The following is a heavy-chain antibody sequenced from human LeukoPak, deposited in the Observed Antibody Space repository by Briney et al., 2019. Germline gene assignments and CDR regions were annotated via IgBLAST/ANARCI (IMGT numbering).Heavy chain of an antibody. J-gene: IGHJ4*02. D-gene: IGHD3-22*01. CDR1: GFTFSSYW. CDR2: IKQDGSEK. Sequence: GGSLRLSCAASGFTFSSYWMSWVRQAPGKGLEWVANIKQDGSEKYYVDSVKGRFTISGDNAKNSLYLQMNSLRAEDTAVYYCASEPFNYYDSSGFCWGQGTLVTVSS. CDR3: ASEPFNYYDSSGFC. V-gene: IGHV3-7*01.